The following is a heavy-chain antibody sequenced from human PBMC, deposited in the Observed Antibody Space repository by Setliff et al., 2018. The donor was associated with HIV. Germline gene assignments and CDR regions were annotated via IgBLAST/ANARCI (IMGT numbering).Heavy chain of an antibody. J-gene: IGHJ6*03. D-gene: IGHD3-3*01. V-gene: IGHV4-59*01. Sequence: SETLSLTCTVSGGSISSYYWSWIRQPPGKGLEWIGYIYYSGSTNYNPSLKSRVTISVDTSKNQFSRKLNSVTAADTAVYYCARSPPTTFWSGYTYYYYMDVWGKGTTVTVSS. CDR1: GGSISSYY. CDR2: IYYSGST. CDR3: ARSPPTTFWSGYTYYYYMDV.